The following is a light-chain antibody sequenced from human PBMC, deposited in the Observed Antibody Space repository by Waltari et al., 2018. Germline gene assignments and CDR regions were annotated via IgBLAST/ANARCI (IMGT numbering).Light chain of an antibody. CDR3: SSYTSSSTYV. CDR1: SSAVGPINR. V-gene: IGLV2-18*02. CDR2: EFR. J-gene: IGLJ1*01. Sequence: QLPLTQPPSVSGFPGPSVTIPCTGPSSAVGPINRASCYQQPPATPPNLMIYEFRNRPSGVPDRFSGSKSGNAASLTITVLPAEDEADYYCSSYTSSSTYVFGTGTKVTVL.